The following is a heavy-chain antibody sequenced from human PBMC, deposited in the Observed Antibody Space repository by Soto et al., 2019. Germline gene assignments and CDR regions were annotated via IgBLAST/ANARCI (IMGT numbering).Heavy chain of an antibody. CDR3: AKVNSNQLRFLDQLEHYGMDF. Sequence: QVKLVESGGGVVQPGRSLRLSCAASGFTFSSYGMHWVRQAPGTGLEWVAVISYDGSNKYYADSVKGRFTTSRDNSKNTLYLQMNSLRAEDTAVYYCAKVNSNQLRFLDQLEHYGMDFWGQGTTVTVSS. CDR2: ISYDGSNK. J-gene: IGHJ6*02. CDR1: GFTFSSYG. D-gene: IGHD3-3*01. V-gene: IGHV3-30*18.